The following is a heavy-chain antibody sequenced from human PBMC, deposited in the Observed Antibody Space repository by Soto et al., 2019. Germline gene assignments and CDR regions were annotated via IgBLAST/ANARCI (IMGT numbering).Heavy chain of an antibody. D-gene: IGHD3-10*01. CDR3: ARGSYSAFDY. J-gene: IGHJ4*02. CDR1: GYNFNRYW. V-gene: IGHV5-51*01. CDR2: IYPADSDT. Sequence: ESLKISCKDSGYNFNRYWIAWVRQKPGKGLEWMGTIYPADSDTRYSPSFQGQVTISADKSISTAYLQWSSLRASDTAMYYCARGSYSAFDYWGQGILVTVSS.